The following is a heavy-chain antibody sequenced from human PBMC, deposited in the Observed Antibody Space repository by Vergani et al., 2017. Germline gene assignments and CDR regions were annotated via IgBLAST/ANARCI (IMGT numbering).Heavy chain of an antibody. V-gene: IGHV4-34*01. Sequence: QVQLQQWGAGLLKPSETLSLTCAVYGGSFSGYYWSWIRQPPGKGLEWIGEINHSGSTNYNPSLKSRVTISVDTSKNQFSLKLSSVTAADTAVYYCARGDSSGWYSYWGQGTLVTVSS. CDR1: GGSFSGYY. J-gene: IGHJ4*02. D-gene: IGHD6-19*01. CDR2: INHSGST. CDR3: ARGDSSGWYSY.